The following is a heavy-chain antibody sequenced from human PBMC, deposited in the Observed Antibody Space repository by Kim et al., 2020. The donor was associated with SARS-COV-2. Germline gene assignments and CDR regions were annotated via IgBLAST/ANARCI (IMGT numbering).Heavy chain of an antibody. D-gene: IGHD4-17*01. Sequence: GSTSYNPSPKSRVTISVDPSKNQFSLKLSPVTAADTAVYYCASVATTFDYWGQGTLFTVSS. CDR3: ASVATTFDY. CDR2: GST. V-gene: IGHV4-39*01. J-gene: IGHJ4*02.